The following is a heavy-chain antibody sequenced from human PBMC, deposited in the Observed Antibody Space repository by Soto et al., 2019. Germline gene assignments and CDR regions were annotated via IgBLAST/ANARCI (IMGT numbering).Heavy chain of an antibody. CDR3: TTDDWGIYYFDY. Sequence: GGSLRLSCAASGFTFSNAWMSWVRQAPGKGLEWVGRIKSKTDGGTTDYAAPVKGRFTISRDDSKNTLYLQMNSLKTEDTAVYYCTTDDWGIYYFDYWGQGTLVTVPS. D-gene: IGHD6-13*01. CDR1: GFTFSNAW. V-gene: IGHV3-15*01. CDR2: IKSKTDGGTT. J-gene: IGHJ4*02.